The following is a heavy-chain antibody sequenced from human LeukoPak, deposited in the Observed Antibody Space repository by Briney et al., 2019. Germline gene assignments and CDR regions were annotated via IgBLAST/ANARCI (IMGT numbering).Heavy chain of an antibody. CDR2: IYTSGST. D-gene: IGHD3-22*01. Sequence: PSETLSLTCTVSGGSIGSGSYYWSWIRQPAGKGLEWIGRIYTSGSTNYNPSLKSRVTISVDTSKNQFSLKLSSVTAADTAVYYCARRRRYYDSSGYYYAYFDYWGQGTLVTVSS. J-gene: IGHJ4*02. V-gene: IGHV4-61*02. CDR1: GGSIGSGSYY. CDR3: ARRRRYYDSSGYYYAYFDY.